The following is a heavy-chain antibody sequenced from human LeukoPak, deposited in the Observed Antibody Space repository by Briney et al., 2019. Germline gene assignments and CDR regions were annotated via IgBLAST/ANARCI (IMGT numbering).Heavy chain of an antibody. CDR3: ARDDWIPGSCPNSVGCSDAFDI. D-gene: IGHD2-8*01. Sequence: SETLSLTCTVSGGSISSYYWSWIRQPAGKGLEWIGRIYTSGSTNYNPSLKSRVTMSVDTSKNQFSLKLSSVTAADTAVYYCARDDWIPGSCPNSVGCSDAFDIWGQGTMVTVSS. J-gene: IGHJ3*02. CDR2: IYTSGST. CDR1: GGSISSYY. V-gene: IGHV4-4*07.